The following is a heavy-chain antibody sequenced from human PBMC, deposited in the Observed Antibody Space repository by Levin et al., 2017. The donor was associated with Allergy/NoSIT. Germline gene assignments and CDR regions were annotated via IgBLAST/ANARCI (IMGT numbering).Heavy chain of an antibody. J-gene: IGHJ4*02. Sequence: GGSLRLSCAASGFTFSNAWMNWVRQAPGKGLEWVGRIKSKTDGGTTDYAAPVKGRFTISRDDSKNTLYLQMNSLKTEDTAVYYCTTGAYSSGWYIGPRIDYWGQGTLVTVSS. CDR3: TTGAYSSGWYIGPRIDY. CDR2: IKSKTDGGTT. D-gene: IGHD6-19*01. V-gene: IGHV3-15*07. CDR1: GFTFSNAW.